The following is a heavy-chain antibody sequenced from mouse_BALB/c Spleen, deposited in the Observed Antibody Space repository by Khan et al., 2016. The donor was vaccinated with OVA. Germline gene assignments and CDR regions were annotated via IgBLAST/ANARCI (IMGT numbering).Heavy chain of an antibody. J-gene: IGHJ4*01. D-gene: IGHD2-10*01. CDR3: ARQPYYHYNIMDY. V-gene: IGHV2-6-1*01. CDR2: IWSDGST. CDR1: GFSLTNYG. Sequence: VQLQESGPGLVAPSQSLSITCTISGFSLTNYGVHWVRQPPGKGLEWLVVIWSDGSTTYNSALKSRLTVTKDNSKSQVFLEMNSLQTDETAMYFCARQPYYHYNIMDYWGQGTSVTVSS.